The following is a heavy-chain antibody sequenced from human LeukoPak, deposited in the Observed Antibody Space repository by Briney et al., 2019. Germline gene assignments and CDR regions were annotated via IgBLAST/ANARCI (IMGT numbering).Heavy chain of an antibody. CDR1: GGSISSSSYY. CDR2: IYHSGST. V-gene: IGHV4-39*01. D-gene: IGHD4-17*01. CDR3: ARPTSYYGDYMW. Sequence: SETLSLTCTVFGGSISSSSYYWGWIRQPPGKGLEWIGSIYHSGSTYYHPSLKSRVTISVDTAKNQFSLKLGSVTAADTAVYYCARPTSYYGDYMWWGQGALVTVSS. J-gene: IGHJ4*02.